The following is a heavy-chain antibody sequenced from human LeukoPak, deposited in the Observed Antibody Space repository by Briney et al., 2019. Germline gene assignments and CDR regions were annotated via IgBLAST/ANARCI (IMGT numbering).Heavy chain of an antibody. V-gene: IGHV4-39*01. Sequence: PSETLSLTCTVSGGSISSSSYYWGWIRQPPGKGLEWIGSIYYSGSTYYNPSLKSRVTISVDTSKNQFSLKLSSVTAADTAVYYCAGSYYLYYFDYWGQGTLVTVSS. CDR1: GGSISSSSYY. D-gene: IGHD3-10*01. CDR3: AGSYYLYYFDY. J-gene: IGHJ4*02. CDR2: IYYSGST.